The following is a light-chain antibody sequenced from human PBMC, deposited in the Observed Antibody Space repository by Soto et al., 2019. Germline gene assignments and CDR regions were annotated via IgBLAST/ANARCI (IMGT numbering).Light chain of an antibody. J-gene: IGKJ1*01. CDR2: GAS. V-gene: IGKV3-15*01. Sequence: EIGVTQSPATLSVSPEERATLSCRASQSVRSNLAWYQQKPGQAPRLLIYGASTRAPGIPARFSGSGSGTEFTPTISSLQSEASPIYYSPQYHGWPWTFCQGTMVDVK. CDR1: QSVRSN. CDR3: PQYHGWPWT.